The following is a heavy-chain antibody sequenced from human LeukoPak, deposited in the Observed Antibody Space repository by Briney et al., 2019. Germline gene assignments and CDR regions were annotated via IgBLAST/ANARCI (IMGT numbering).Heavy chain of an antibody. CDR1: GLTFSRYW. CDR2: INSDGRDT. J-gene: IGHJ4*02. CDR3: LSGSWYFDY. D-gene: IGHD6-19*01. Sequence: PGGSLRLSCAASGLTFSRYWMHWVRHAPGKGLVWVSRINSDGRDTPYTDSVKGRFTISRDNPKHTLYLEVNSLRAEDTAVYYCLSGSWYFDYWGQGTLVTVSS. V-gene: IGHV3-74*03.